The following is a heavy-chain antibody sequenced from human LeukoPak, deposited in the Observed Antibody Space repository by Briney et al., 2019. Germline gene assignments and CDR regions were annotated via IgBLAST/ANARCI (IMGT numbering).Heavy chain of an antibody. CDR2: IYYSGST. CDR1: GGSISSSSYY. CDR3: ARAGSTSRLDP. J-gene: IGHJ5*02. V-gene: IGHV4-61*05. D-gene: IGHD2-2*01. Sequence: SETLSLTCTVSGGSISSSSYYWGWIRQPPGKGLEWIGYIYYSGSTNYNPSLKSRVTISVDTSRNQFSLKLSSVTAADTAVYYCARAGSTSRLDPWGQGTLVTVSS.